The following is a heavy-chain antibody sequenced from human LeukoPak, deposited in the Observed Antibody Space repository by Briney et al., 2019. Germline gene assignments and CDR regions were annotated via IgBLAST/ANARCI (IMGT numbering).Heavy chain of an antibody. J-gene: IGHJ3*02. CDR1: GGTFSSYA. Sequence: GASVKVSCKASGGTFSSYAISWVRQAPGQGLEWMGGIIPIFGTANYAQKFQGRVTITADESTSTAYMELSSLRSEDTAVYYCAREFGWELPHDAFDIWGQGTMVTVSS. D-gene: IGHD1-26*01. CDR3: AREFGWELPHDAFDI. V-gene: IGHV1-69*13. CDR2: IIPIFGTA.